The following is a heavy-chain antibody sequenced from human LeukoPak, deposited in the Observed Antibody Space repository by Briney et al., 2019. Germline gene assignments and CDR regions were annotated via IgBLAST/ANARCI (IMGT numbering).Heavy chain of an antibody. D-gene: IGHD3-22*01. CDR3: ARDDPYYYDSSGYCDY. V-gene: IGHV3-48*03. Sequence: GGSLRLSCAASGFTFSSYEMNWVRQAPGKGLEWVSYISTSGSTIYYADSVKGRFTISRDNAKNSLYLQMNSLRAEDTAVYYCARDDPYYYDSSGYCDYWGQGTLVTVSS. CDR2: ISTSGSTI. CDR1: GFTFSSYE. J-gene: IGHJ4*02.